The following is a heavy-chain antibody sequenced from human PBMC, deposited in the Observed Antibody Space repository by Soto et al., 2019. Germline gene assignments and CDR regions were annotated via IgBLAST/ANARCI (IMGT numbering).Heavy chain of an antibody. J-gene: IGHJ4*02. CDR1: GFTFSDYA. D-gene: IGHD3-3*01. V-gene: IGHV3-23*01. Sequence: EVQLLDSGGGLVQPGGSLRLSCTASGFTFSDYAMSWVAQPPGKGLEWVSVISAGGSTYYADSVKGGLTASRANSKNTLYLQMNSLRAEDTAVYYCAKNGRFLEWLLMGLIDYWGQGTLVTVSS. CDR3: AKNGRFLEWLLMGLIDY. CDR2: ISAGGST.